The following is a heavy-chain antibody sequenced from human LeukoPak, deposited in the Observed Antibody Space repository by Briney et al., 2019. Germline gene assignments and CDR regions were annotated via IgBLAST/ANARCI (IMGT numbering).Heavy chain of an antibody. D-gene: IGHD2-15*01. V-gene: IGHV2-5*02. Sequence: SGPTLVKPTQTLTLTCTFCGFSLSTSGVGVGWIRQPPGKALEWLALIYWDDDKRYSPSLKSRLTITKDTSKNQVVLTMTNMDPVDTATYYCAHRPTPKYCSGGSCYSTEYFQHWGQGTLVTVSS. CDR1: GFSLSTSGVG. CDR2: IYWDDDK. CDR3: AHRPTPKYCSGGSCYSTEYFQH. J-gene: IGHJ1*01.